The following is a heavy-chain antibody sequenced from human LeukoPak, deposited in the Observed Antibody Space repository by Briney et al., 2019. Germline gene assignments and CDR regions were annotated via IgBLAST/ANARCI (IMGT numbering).Heavy chain of an antibody. D-gene: IGHD3-22*01. CDR2: IKQDGSDK. J-gene: IGHJ4*02. CDR1: GFTFSTSW. Sequence: GGSLRLSCAASGFTFSTSWMTWVRQAPGKGLEWVANIKQDGSDKYYMDSVKGRFTISRDNAKNSLYLQMNSLRAEDTAVYYCAKSLRYYYDSSGYYRPLFDYWGQGTLVTVSS. CDR3: AKSLRYYYDSSGYYRPLFDY. V-gene: IGHV3-7*03.